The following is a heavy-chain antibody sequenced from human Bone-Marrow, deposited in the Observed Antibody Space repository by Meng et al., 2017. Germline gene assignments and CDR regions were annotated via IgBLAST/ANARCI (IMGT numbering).Heavy chain of an antibody. V-gene: IGHV1-24*01. J-gene: IGHJ3*02. CDR1: GGIFSNSV. CDR3: AVPYGDAFDI. CDR2: FDPEDGET. Sequence: ASVKVSCKAPGGIFSNSVVGWVRQAPGQGLEWMGGFDPEDGETIYAQKFQGRVTMTEDTSTDTAYMELSRLRSDDTAVYYCAVPYGDAFDIWGQGTMVTVSS. D-gene: IGHD2-8*01.